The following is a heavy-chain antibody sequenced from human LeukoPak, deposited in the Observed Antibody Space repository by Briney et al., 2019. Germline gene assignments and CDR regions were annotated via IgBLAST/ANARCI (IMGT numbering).Heavy chain of an antibody. CDR1: GGSISDYY. V-gene: IGHV4-4*07. CDR3: ATDRPHSGSYYGD. D-gene: IGHD1-26*01. J-gene: IGHJ4*02. CDR2: FFTRWNT. Sequence: PSETLSLTCTVSGGSISDYYCSWIRQPAGKGLEWIGRFFTRWNTNYNPSLKSRVSMSVDTSKNQCSLKLSSVTAADTAVYYCATDRPHSGSYYGDWGQGTLVTVSS.